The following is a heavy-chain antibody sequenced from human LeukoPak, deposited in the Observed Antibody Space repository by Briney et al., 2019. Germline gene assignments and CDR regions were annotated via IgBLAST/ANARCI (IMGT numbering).Heavy chain of an antibody. CDR2: INHSGST. V-gene: IGHV4-34*01. Sequence: SETLSLTCSVFGESFTGYFWSWIRQPPGKGLEWIGEINHSGSTNYNPSLKSRVTISVDTSKNQFSLKLSSVTAADTAVYYCARRSLLWFGEFLDYFDYWGQGTLVTVSS. J-gene: IGHJ4*02. CDR1: GESFTGYF. CDR3: ARRSLLWFGEFLDYFDY. D-gene: IGHD3-10*01.